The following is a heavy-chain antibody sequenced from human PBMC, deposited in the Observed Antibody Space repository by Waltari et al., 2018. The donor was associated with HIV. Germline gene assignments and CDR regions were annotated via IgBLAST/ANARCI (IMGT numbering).Heavy chain of an antibody. D-gene: IGHD5-18*01. CDR1: GYTFTSYG. V-gene: IGHV1-18*01. CDR3: ARAMRIDTAIVTQDYFDY. Sequence: QVQLVQSGAEVKKPGASVKVSCKASGYTFTSYGISWVRQAPGQGLEWMGWISAYNGNTNYAQKPQGRGTMTPDTSTSTAYMELRSLRSDDTAVYYCARAMRIDTAIVTQDYFDYWGHGTLVTVSS. CDR2: ISAYNGNT. J-gene: IGHJ4*01.